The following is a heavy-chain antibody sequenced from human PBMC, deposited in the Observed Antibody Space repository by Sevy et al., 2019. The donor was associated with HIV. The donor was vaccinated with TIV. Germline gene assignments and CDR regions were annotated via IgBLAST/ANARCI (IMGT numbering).Heavy chain of an antibody. V-gene: IGHV3-30-3*01. Sequence: GALRLSCAASGFTFSSYAMHWVRQAPGKGLEWVAVISYDGSNKYYADSVKGRFTISRDNSKNTLYLQMNSLRAEDTAVYYCARDKTVTTAYYYYGMDVWGQGTTVTVSS. CDR2: ISYDGSNK. D-gene: IGHD4-17*01. CDR1: GFTFSSYA. CDR3: ARDKTVTTAYYYYGMDV. J-gene: IGHJ6*02.